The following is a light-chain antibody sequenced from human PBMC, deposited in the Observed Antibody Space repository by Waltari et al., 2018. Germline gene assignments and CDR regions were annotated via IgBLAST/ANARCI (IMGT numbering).Light chain of an antibody. Sequence: DIVMTQAALSLPVTPGEPASISCRASQSLLHSNGYNYLDWYLQKPGQSPQLLIYLGSNRASGVPDRFSGSGSGTDFTLKISRVEAEDVGVYYCMQALQTHTFGPGTKVHIK. V-gene: IGKV2-28*01. J-gene: IGKJ3*01. CDR1: QSLLHSNGYNY. CDR2: LGS. CDR3: MQALQTHT.